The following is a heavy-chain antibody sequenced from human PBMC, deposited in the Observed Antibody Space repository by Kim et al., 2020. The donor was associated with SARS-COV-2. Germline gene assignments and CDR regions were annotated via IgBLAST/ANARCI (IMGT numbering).Heavy chain of an antibody. J-gene: IGHJ4*02. V-gene: IGHV3-23*01. CDR2: T. CDR3: AKDPKTVTFDY. Sequence: TYYANADKGRFTTPGDNSKTTLYLQMNSLRAEDTAVYYCAKDPKTVTFDYWGQGTLVTVSS. D-gene: IGHD4-4*01.